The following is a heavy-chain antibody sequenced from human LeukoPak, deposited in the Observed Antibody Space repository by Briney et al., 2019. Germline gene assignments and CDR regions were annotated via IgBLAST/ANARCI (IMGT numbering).Heavy chain of an antibody. CDR2: IYYRGSN. CDR3: ARQKGRVVVIRRAFDAFDI. D-gene: IGHD3-22*01. V-gene: IGHV4-59*01. Sequence: PSETLSLTCTVSGGSISSYYSSWIRQPPGKGLEWIGYIYYRGSNNYNPSLKGRVTISVDTSKNQFSLKMSSVTAADAAVYYCARQKGRVVVIRRAFDAFDIWGQGTMVTVSS. J-gene: IGHJ3*02. CDR1: GGSISSYY.